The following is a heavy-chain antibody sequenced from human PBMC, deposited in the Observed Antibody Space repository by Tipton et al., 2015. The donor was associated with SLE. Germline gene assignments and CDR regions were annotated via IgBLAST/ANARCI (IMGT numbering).Heavy chain of an antibody. J-gene: IGHJ4*02. D-gene: IGHD3-16*01. Sequence: SLRLSCAASGFTFSSYSMNWVRQAPGKGLEWVSYISSSSSTIYYADSVKGRFTISRDNAKNSLYLQMNSLRAEDTAVYYCARVHWGFDYWGQGTLVTVSS. CDR2: ISSSSSTI. V-gene: IGHV3-48*01. CDR3: ARVHWGFDY. CDR1: GFTFSSYS.